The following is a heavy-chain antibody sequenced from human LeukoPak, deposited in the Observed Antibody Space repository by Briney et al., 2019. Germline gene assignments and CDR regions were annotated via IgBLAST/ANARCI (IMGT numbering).Heavy chain of an antibody. Sequence: GGSLRLSCAASGFTFSNYWMHWVRQTPGGGLVWAARINTDGYTKTYADSVKGRFTISRDNAKNQVYLQMSSLRVEDTAVYYCARGDYGDYFDYWGQGTLVTVSS. D-gene: IGHD4-17*01. CDR1: GFTFSNYW. CDR2: INTDGYTK. CDR3: ARGDYGDYFDY. J-gene: IGHJ4*02. V-gene: IGHV3-74*01.